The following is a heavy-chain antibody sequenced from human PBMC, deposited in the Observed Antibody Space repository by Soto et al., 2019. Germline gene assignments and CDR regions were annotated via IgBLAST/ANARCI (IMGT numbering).Heavy chain of an antibody. CDR1: GGSISSGGYS. CDR3: ARTYYGGPGY. D-gene: IGHD4-17*01. J-gene: IGHJ4*02. Sequence: PSETLSLTCAVSGGSISSGGYSWSWIRQPPGKGLEWIGNINYSGSTYYNPSLKSRVTISVDTSKNQFSLNLSSVTAADTAVYYCARTYYGGPGYWGKGTLVTVSS. V-gene: IGHV4-30-2*03. CDR2: INYSGST.